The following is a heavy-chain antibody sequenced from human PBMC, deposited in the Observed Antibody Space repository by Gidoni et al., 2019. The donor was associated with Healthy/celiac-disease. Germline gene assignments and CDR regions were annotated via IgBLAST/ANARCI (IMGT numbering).Heavy chain of an antibody. V-gene: IGHV3-23*01. D-gene: IGHD3-22*01. CDR2: ISGRGGST. CDR1: GFTFSSYA. Sequence: EVQPLESGGGLVQPGGSLRRCCAASGFTFSSYAMSWVRQAPGKGLEWVSAISGRGGSTYYADSVKGRFTISRDNSKNTLYLQMNSLSAEDTAVYYCAKEGSMIPEGGWVYWGQGTLVTVSS. CDR3: AKEGSMIPEGGWVY. J-gene: IGHJ4*02.